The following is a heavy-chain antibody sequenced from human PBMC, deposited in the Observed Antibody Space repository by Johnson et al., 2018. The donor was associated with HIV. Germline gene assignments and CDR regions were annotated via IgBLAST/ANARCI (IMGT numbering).Heavy chain of an antibody. V-gene: IGHV3-23*01. D-gene: IGHD7-27*01. CDR3: ARAPGAGDAFDI. CDR2: ISGSGGST. J-gene: IGHJ3*02. Sequence: EVLLLESWGGLVQPGGSLRLSCAASGFTFSSYAMSWVHQAPGKGLEWVSAISGSGGSTYYADSVKGRFTISRDNSKNTLYLQMNSLRAEDTAVYYCARAPGAGDAFDIWGQGTMVTVSS. CDR1: GFTFSSYA.